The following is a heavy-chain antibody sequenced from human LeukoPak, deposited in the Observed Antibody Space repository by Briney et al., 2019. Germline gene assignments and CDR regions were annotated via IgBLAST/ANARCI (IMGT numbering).Heavy chain of an antibody. J-gene: IGHJ3*02. V-gene: IGHV4-4*02. CDR1: APSISSTRW. D-gene: IGHD6-19*01. CDR3: ARDQWLLRGGDHDAFDI. Sequence: SQSLSLTCAVAAPSISSTRWGSGVRQAPGKRREWIGEIFDTGTTNYNPSLKSRVTISVDKSKNQFSLKLSSVTAADTAVYYCARDQWLLRGGDHDAFDIWGQGTMVTVSS. CDR2: IFDTGTT.